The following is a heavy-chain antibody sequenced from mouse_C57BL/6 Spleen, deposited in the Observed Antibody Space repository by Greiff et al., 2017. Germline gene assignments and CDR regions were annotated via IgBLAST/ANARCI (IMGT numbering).Heavy chain of an antibody. CDR1: GYTFTSYT. CDR2: INPSSGYT. J-gene: IGHJ1*03. CDR3: ARNGSTWWYFDV. Sequence: VMLVESGAELARPGASVKMSCKASGYTFTSYTMHWVKQRPGQGLEWIGYINPSSGYTKYNQKFKDKATLTADKSSSTAYMQLSSLTSEDSAVYYCARNGSTWWYFDVWGTGTTVTVSS. D-gene: IGHD1-1*01. V-gene: IGHV1-4*01.